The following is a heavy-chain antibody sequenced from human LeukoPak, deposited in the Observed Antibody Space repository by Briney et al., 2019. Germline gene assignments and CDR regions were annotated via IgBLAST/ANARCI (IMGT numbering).Heavy chain of an antibody. J-gene: IGHJ5*02. D-gene: IGHD5-12*01. CDR1: GFTFSSFG. V-gene: IGHV3-30*02. CDR3: AKILGQQVVTIDA. Sequence: GGSLRLSCAASGFTFSSFGMHWVRQAPGKGLEWVAFIRYDGTDKYYADSVKGRFTISRDNAKSTLYLQMNSLRADDTGVYYCAKILGQQVVTIDAWGQGTLVTVSS. CDR2: IRYDGTDK.